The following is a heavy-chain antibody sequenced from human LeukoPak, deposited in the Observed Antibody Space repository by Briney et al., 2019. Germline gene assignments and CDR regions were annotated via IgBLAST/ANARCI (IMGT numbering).Heavy chain of an antibody. V-gene: IGHV1-2*02. CDR1: GYTFTGYY. D-gene: IGHD6-13*01. J-gene: IGHJ1*01. CDR3: AREGEVAAAGSAEYFQH. Sequence: GASVKVSCKAPGYTFTGYYMHWVRQAPGQGLEWMGWINPNSGGTNYAQKFQGRVTTTRDTSISTAYMELSRLRSDDTAVYYCAREGEVAAAGSAEYFQHWGQGTLVTVSS. CDR2: INPNSGGT.